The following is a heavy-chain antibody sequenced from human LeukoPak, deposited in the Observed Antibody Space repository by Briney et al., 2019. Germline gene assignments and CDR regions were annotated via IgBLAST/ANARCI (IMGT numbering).Heavy chain of an antibody. CDR3: AKARPYYYDSSGSSAFDY. CDR1: GFTFSSYG. Sequence: GGSLRLSCAASGFTFSSYGMHWVRRAPGKGLEWVAVISYDGSNKYYADSVKGRFTISRDNSKNTLYLQMNSLRAEDTAVYYCAKARPYYYDSSGSSAFDYWGQGTLVTVSS. CDR2: ISYDGSNK. V-gene: IGHV3-30*18. J-gene: IGHJ4*02. D-gene: IGHD3-22*01.